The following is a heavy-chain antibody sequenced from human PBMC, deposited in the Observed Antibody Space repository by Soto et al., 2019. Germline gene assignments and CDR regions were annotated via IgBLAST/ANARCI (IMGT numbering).Heavy chain of an antibody. CDR2: IIPLLETT. J-gene: IGHJ4*02. D-gene: IGHD5-12*01. V-gene: IGHV1-69*08. CDR3: VRNSPIGSTFSGYDGIDY. Sequence: GASVKVSCKTPGGTFRSDTITWVRQAPGQGLEWMGRIIPLLETTDYAQKFQGRVTITADKSTGTAYMEVSSLRSEDTAIYYCVRNSPIGSTFSGYDGIDYWGQGTLVTV. CDR1: GGTFRSDT.